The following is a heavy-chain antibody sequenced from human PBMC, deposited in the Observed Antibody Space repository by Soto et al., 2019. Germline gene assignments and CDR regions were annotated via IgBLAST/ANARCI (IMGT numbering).Heavy chain of an antibody. D-gene: IGHD3-3*01. CDR2: IIPIFGIG. CDR1: GGTFNRYA. Sequence: QVQLVQSGAEVKKPGSSVKVSCKASGGTFNRYAISWVRQAPGQGLEWMGGIIPIFGIGNDAQRFQGRVTITADESTCTADMELSSLRSEDTGVYYCARSAITLFGVVSIPPHYYSEMDVWGQGTTVTVSS. CDR3: ARSAITLFGVVSIPPHYYSEMDV. V-gene: IGHV1-69*01. J-gene: IGHJ6*02.